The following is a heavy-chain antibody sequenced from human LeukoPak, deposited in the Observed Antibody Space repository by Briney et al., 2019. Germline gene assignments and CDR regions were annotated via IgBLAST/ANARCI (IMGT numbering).Heavy chain of an antibody. D-gene: IGHD6-19*01. CDR3: AKGHRSSSSFFDS. CDR1: GFNFDMFF. J-gene: IGHJ4*02. V-gene: IGHV3-23*01. CDR2: INGRGDDT. Sequence: PGGSLRLSCAASGFNFDMFFLSWVRQAPGKGLEWVSAINGRGDDTYYPDSVKGRFTISRDNSNNTLYLQMNSLRAEDTAVYYCAKGHRSSSSFFDSWGQGILVTVSS.